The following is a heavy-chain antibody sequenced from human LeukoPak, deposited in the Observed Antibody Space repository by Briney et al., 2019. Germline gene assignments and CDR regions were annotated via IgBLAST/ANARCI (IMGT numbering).Heavy chain of an antibody. Sequence: SETLSLTCTVAGGSITPYYWGWLRQPPGKGLEWIGYMYPSGSTNYLPSHERRLSISVDTSKHQFSLTLSSVTAADTAVYYCAMSGSSSYLNSGFDPWGQGTLVTVSS. V-gene: IGHV4-59*01. CDR1: GGSITPYY. D-gene: IGHD1-26*01. J-gene: IGHJ5*02. CDR3: AMSGSSSYLNSGFDP. CDR2: MYPSGST.